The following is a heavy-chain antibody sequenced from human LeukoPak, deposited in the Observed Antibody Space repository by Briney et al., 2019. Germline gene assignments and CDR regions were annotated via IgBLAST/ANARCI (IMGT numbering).Heavy chain of an antibody. D-gene: IGHD2-21*02. CDR2: IKQDGSEK. V-gene: IGHV3-7*03. Sequence: GGSLRLSCAASGFTFSSYWMSWVRQALGKGLEWVAYIKQDGSEKYYVDSVKGRFTISRDNAKNSLYLQMNSLRPEDTAVYYCATRVYCGGDCYSSHGMDVWGPGTTVTVSS. J-gene: IGHJ6*02. CDR3: ATRVYCGGDCYSSHGMDV. CDR1: GFTFSSYW.